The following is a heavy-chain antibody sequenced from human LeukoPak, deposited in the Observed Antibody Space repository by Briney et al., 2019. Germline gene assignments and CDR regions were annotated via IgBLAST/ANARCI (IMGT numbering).Heavy chain of an antibody. J-gene: IGHJ4*02. CDR2: IYENGRT. Sequence: PETLSLTCTVSGGSIGSFFWSWIRQSPGKGLEWIGFIYENGRTSYNPSLKSRVTISVDTSKNQFSLTLTSMTAADTAVYYCARDWELGHWGRGILVTVTS. CDR1: GGSIGSFF. D-gene: IGHD1-26*01. CDR3: ARDWELGH. V-gene: IGHV4-59*01.